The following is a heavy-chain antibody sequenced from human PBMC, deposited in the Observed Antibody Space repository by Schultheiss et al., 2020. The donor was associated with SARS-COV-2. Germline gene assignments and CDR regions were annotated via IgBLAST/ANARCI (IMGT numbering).Heavy chain of an antibody. D-gene: IGHD2-21*02. Sequence: GESLKISCAASGFTFSSYAMHWVRQAPGKGLEWVAVISYDGSNKYYADSVKGRFIISRDNSKNTLYLQMTSLRADDTAIYYCGNKSPGDTFPDFDFWGQGALVTVSS. CDR3: GNKSPGDTFPDFDF. V-gene: IGHV3-30*07. CDR2: ISYDGSNK. CDR1: GFTFSSYA. J-gene: IGHJ4*02.